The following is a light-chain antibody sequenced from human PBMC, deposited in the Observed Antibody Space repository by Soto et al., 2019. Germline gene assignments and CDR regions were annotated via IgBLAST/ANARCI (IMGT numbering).Light chain of an antibody. J-gene: IGLJ2*01. CDR1: SSNIGRNY. Sequence: QSVLTQPPSVSAAPGQTVTISCSGGSSNIGRNYVSWYQQLPRTAPKLLISDNNRRPSGTPARFSGSKSGTSATLGITGLQTGYEADYYGVAWLTSLRAVIFCGGTKLTVL. CDR2: DNN. V-gene: IGLV1-51*01. CDR3: VAWLTSLRAVI.